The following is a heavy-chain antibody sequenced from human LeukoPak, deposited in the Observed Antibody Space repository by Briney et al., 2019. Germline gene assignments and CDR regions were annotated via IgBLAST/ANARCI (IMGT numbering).Heavy chain of an antibody. D-gene: IGHD6-13*01. Sequence: GGSLRLSCAASGFTFSSYSMNWVRQAPGKGLEWVSSISSSSSYIYYADSVKGRFTISRDNSKNTLYLQMNSLRAEDTAVYYCAKDPAKYSSSWYGGYWGQGTLVTVSS. CDR1: GFTFSSYS. V-gene: IGHV3-21*04. CDR2: ISSSSSYI. CDR3: AKDPAKYSSSWYGGY. J-gene: IGHJ4*02.